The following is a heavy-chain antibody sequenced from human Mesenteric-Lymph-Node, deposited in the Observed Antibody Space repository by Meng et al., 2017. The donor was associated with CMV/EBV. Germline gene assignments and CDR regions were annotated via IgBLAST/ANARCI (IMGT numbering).Heavy chain of an antibody. CDR2: ISSSGSTI. V-gene: IGHV3-11*04. J-gene: IGHJ6*02. CDR1: GFTFSDYY. CDR3: ARNPPTYDFWSGYYQGYYYYYGMDV. D-gene: IGHD3-3*01. Sequence: GESLKISCAASGFTFSDYYMSWIRQAPGKVLEWVSYISSSGSTIYYADSVNGRFTISRDNAKNSLYLQMNSLRAEDTAVYYCARNPPTYDFWSGYYQGYYYYYGMDVWGQGTTVTVSS.